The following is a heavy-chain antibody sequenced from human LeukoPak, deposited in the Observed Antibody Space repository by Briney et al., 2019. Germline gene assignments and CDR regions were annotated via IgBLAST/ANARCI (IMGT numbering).Heavy chain of an antibody. V-gene: IGHV4-4*09. D-gene: IGHD2-2*01. CDR3: ASLGHTNYFDL. CDR2: IYPSGST. J-gene: IGHJ4*02. CDR1: GGSISYYY. Sequence: PSETLSLTCTVSGGSISYYYWSWIRQSPGKGLEWIGYIYPSGSTNYNPSLKSRVTISLDTSKNQFSLRLSSVTAADTAVYYCASLGHTNYFDLWGQGTQVTVSS.